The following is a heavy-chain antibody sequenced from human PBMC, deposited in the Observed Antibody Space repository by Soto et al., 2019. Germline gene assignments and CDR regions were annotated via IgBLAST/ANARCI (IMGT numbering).Heavy chain of an antibody. CDR2: IKSKTDGGTT. CDR1: GFTFSNAW. CDR3: TTDLVQLWLRHYYGMDV. D-gene: IGHD5-18*01. Sequence: GGSLRLSCAASGFTFSNAWMNWVRQAPGKGLEWVGRIKSKTDGGTTDYAAPVKGRFTISRDDSKNTLYLQMNSLKTEDTAVYYCTTDLVQLWLRHYYGMDVWGQGTTVTVS. V-gene: IGHV3-15*07. J-gene: IGHJ6*02.